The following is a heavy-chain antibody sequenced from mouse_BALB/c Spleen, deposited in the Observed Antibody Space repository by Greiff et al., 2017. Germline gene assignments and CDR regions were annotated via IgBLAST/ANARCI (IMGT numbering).Heavy chain of an antibody. CDR3: ARWNYDYLGPY. J-gene: IGHJ3*01. Sequence: QVQLKESGPQLVRPGASVKISCKASGYSFTSYWMHWVKQRPGQGLEWIGMIDPSDSETRLNQKFKDKATLTVDKSSSTAYMQLSSPTSEDSAVYYCARWNYDYLGPYWGQGTLVTVSA. D-gene: IGHD2-4*01. V-gene: IGHV1S126*01. CDR2: IDPSDSET. CDR1: GYSFTSYW.